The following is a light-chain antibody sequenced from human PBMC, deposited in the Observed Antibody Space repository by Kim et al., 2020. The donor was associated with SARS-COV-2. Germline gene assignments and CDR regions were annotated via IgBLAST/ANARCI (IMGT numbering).Light chain of an antibody. CDR3: CSYRTSITWV. Sequence: QSVLTQPASVSGSPGQSITISCTGTSSDVGAYNYVSWYQQYPGKAPKLMIYAVTKRPSGVSNRFSGSKSGNTASLTISGLQAEDEATYYCCSYRTSITWVFGGGTQLTVL. CDR1: SSDVGAYNY. CDR2: AVT. J-gene: IGLJ3*02. V-gene: IGLV2-14*01.